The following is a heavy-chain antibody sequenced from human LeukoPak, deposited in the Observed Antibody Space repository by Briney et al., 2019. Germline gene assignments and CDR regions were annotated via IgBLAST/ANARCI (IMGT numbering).Heavy chain of an antibody. CDR1: GGSFSGYY. Sequence: KPSETLSLTCAVYGGSFSGYYWSWIRQPPGKGLEWIGEINHSGSTNYNPSLKSRVTISVDTSKNQFSLKLSSVTAADTAVYYCARGVSGAYYYDSSGYYPNWFDPWGQGTLVTVSS. V-gene: IGHV4-34*01. CDR3: ARGVSGAYYYDSSGYYPNWFDP. D-gene: IGHD3-22*01. CDR2: INHSGST. J-gene: IGHJ5*02.